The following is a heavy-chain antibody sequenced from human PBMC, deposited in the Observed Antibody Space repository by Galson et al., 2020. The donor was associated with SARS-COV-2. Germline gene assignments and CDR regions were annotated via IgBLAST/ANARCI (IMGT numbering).Heavy chain of an antibody. Sequence: GESLKISCAASGFTFSDYDMHWVRQASGKGLEWVSLAGSVGDTYYLGSVKGRFIISRDNAKSSLYLQMNSLTAGDTAIYYCTRGQVGNAFDIWGQGTLVTVSS. D-gene: IGHD1-26*01. CDR3: TRGQVGNAFDI. J-gene: IGHJ3*02. CDR2: AGSVGDT. CDR1: GFTFSDYD. V-gene: IGHV3-13*01.